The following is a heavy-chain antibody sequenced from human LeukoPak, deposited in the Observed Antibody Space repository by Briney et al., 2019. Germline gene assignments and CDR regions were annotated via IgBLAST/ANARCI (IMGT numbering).Heavy chain of an antibody. D-gene: IGHD3-3*01. CDR3: ARAPAYYDFWSGYQSRYNWFDP. J-gene: IGHJ5*02. CDR1: GFTFSSYA. Sequence: AGESLRLSCAASGFTFSSYAMHWVRQAPGKGLEWVAVISYDGSNKYYADSVKGRFTISRDNSKNTLYLQMNSLRAEDTAVYYCARAPAYYDFWSGYQSRYNWFDPWGQGTLVTVSS. CDR2: ISYDGSNK. V-gene: IGHV3-30*04.